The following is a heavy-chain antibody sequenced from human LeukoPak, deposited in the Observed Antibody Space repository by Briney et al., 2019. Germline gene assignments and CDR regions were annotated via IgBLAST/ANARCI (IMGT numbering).Heavy chain of an antibody. V-gene: IGHV4-4*07. CDR2: IYYSGST. CDR1: GGAISGYY. D-gene: IGHD1-1*01. CDR3: ARGPTSVEFRNWYFDL. Sequence: PSETLSLTCSVSGGAISGYYWSWIRRPAGKGLEWIGRIYYSGSTNYNPSLKCRVTMSVDTSKKQFSLTLSSMTAADTAVYYCARGPTSVEFRNWYFDLWGRSTLVTISS. J-gene: IGHJ2*01.